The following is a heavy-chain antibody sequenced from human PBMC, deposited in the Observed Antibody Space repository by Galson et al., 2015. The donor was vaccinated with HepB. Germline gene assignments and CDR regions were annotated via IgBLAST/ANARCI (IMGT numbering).Heavy chain of an antibody. CDR3: AKEIVVVPAAMGGFDY. CDR1: GFTFSSYA. V-gene: IGHV3-23*01. Sequence: SLRLSCAASGFTFSSYAMSWVRQAPGKGLEWVSAISGSGGSTYYADSVKGRFTISRDNSKNTLYLQMNSLRAEDTAVYYCAKEIVVVPAAMGGFDYWGQGTLVTVSS. D-gene: IGHD2-2*01. J-gene: IGHJ4*02. CDR2: ISGSGGST.